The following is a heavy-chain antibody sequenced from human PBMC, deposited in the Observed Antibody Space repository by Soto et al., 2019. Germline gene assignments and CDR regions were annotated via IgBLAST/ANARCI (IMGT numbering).Heavy chain of an antibody. V-gene: IGHV4-39*01. Sequence: QLQLQESGPGLVKPSETLSLTCTVSGGSISSSSYYWGWIRQPPGKGLEWIGSIYYSGSTYYNPSLKSRVTISVDTSKNQFSLKLSSVTAADTAVYYCATYGSGSYYFDYWGQGTLVTVSS. J-gene: IGHJ4*02. CDR2: IYYSGST. CDR3: ATYGSGSYYFDY. CDR1: GGSISSSSYY. D-gene: IGHD3-10*01.